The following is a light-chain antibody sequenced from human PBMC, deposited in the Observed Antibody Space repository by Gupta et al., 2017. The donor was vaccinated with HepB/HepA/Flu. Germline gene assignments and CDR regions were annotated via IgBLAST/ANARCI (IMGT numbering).Light chain of an antibody. Sequence: QSVLTQPPSVSEAPGQNVAISCSGSTSNIGKNYVFWLQQFPGTAPTLLIYENTKRPSGIPYRFSGSKSGTSATLPITGLQTGDETDYYCGTWDSSLSAVVFGGGTKLTVL. V-gene: IGLV1-51*01. CDR1: TSNIGKNY. CDR3: GTWDSSLSAVV. J-gene: IGLJ2*01. CDR2: ENT.